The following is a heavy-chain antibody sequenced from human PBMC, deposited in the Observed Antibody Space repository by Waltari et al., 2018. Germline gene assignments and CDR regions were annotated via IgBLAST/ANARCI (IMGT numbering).Heavy chain of an antibody. Sequence: EVQLVQSGAEVKKPGESLKISCKGSGCSFTRYWSGWVRKMPGKGLEWMGIIYPGDSGTRYSPSFQGQVTISADKSISTAYLQWSSLKASDTAMYYCARLPDRGYSGYFDYWGQGTLVTVSS. V-gene: IGHV5-51*01. J-gene: IGHJ4*02. CDR3: ARLPDRGYSGYFDY. CDR1: GCSFTRYW. D-gene: IGHD5-12*01. CDR2: IYPGDSGT.